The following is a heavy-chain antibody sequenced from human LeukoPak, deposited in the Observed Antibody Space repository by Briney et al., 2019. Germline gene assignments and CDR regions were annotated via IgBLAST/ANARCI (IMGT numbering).Heavy chain of an antibody. CDR2: ISGSGGST. J-gene: IGHJ4*02. V-gene: IGHV3-23*01. D-gene: IGHD2-2*01. CDR1: GFTFSSYA. Sequence: GGSLRLSCAASGFTFSSYAMSWVRQAPGKGLEWVSAISGSGGSTYYADSVKGRFTISRDNAKNSLYLQMNSLRAEDTALYYCATGYCSSTSCYEFDYWGQGTLVTVSS. CDR3: ATGYCSSTSCYEFDY.